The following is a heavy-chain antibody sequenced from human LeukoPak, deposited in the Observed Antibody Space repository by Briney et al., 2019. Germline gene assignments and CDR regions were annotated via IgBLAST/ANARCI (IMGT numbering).Heavy chain of an antibody. V-gene: IGHV3-21*01. J-gene: IGHJ4*02. CDR1: GFTFSSYS. D-gene: IGHD3-22*01. CDR3: ARGHYDSSGYTAGY. Sequence: GGSLRLSCGASGFTFSSYSMNWVRQAPGKGLEWVSSISSSSSYIYYADSVKGRFTISRDNAKNSLYLQMNSLRAEDTAVYYCARGHYDSSGYTAGYWGQGTLVTVSS. CDR2: ISSSSSYI.